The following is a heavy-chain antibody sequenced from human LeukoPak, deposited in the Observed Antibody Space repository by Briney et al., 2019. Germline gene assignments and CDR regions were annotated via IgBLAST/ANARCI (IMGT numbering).Heavy chain of an antibody. Sequence: SETLSLTCSVSDDSITMYYWTWIRQPPGKGLEWIGYVDHTGSTNFNPSLNGRVSISRDTTKNLFSLRLRSVTAADTAVYYCARLRKEHFDLWGRGTLVTVSS. J-gene: IGHJ2*01. CDR1: DDSITMYY. D-gene: IGHD1-1*01. CDR2: VDHTGST. CDR3: ARLRKEHFDL. V-gene: IGHV4-59*08.